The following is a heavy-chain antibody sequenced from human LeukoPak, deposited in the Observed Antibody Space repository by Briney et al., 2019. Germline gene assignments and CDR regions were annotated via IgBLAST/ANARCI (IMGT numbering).Heavy chain of an antibody. CDR2: ICTSGST. D-gene: IGHD2-2*01. J-gene: IGHJ5*02. CDR3: ARERMGQGVVVPAATFSWFDP. Sequence: SETLSLTCTVSGGSISSYYWSWIRQPAGKGLEWIGRICTSGSTNYNPSLKSRVTMSVDTSKNQFSLKLSSVTAADTAVYYCARERMGQGVVVPAATFSWFDPWGQGTLVTVSS. CDR1: GGSISSYY. V-gene: IGHV4-4*07.